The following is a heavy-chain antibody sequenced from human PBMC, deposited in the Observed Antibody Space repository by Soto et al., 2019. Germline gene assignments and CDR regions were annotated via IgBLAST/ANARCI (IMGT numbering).Heavy chain of an antibody. CDR3: ASNSGYEELYY. CDR1: GGSISSGDYY. V-gene: IGHV4-30-4*01. D-gene: IGHD5-12*01. J-gene: IGHJ4*02. Sequence: PSETLSLTCTVSGGSISSGDYYWSWIRQPPGKGLEWIGYIYYSGSTYYNPSLKSRVTISVDTSKNQFSLKLSSVTAADTAVYYCASNSGYEELYYWGQGTLVTVSS. CDR2: IYYSGST.